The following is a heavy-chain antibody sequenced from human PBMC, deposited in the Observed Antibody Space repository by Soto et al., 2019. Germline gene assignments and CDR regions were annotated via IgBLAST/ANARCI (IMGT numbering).Heavy chain of an antibody. CDR2: IYYSGST. J-gene: IGHJ4*02. Sequence: KSSETLSLTCTVSGGSISSYYWSWIRQPPGKGLEWIGYIYYSGSTNYNPSLKSRVTISVDTSKNQFSLKLSSVTAADTATYYCAHGVPSQKRWLQSIHWGQGTLVTVSS. V-gene: IGHV4-59*08. CDR1: GGSISSYY. D-gene: IGHD5-12*01. CDR3: AHGVPSQKRWLQSIH.